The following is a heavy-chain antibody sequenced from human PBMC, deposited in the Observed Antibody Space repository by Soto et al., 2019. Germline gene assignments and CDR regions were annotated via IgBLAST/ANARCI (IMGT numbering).Heavy chain of an antibody. J-gene: IGHJ6*02. CDR3: ARSRQLDGHPVIVVVPAATYGMDV. CDR2: INHSGST. V-gene: IGHV4-34*01. Sequence: QVQLQQWGAGLLKPSETLSLTCAVYGGSFSGYYWSWIRQPPGKGLEWIGEINHSGSTNYNPSLKSRVTISVDTSKNQFSLKLSSVIAADTAVYYCARSRQLDGHPVIVVVPAATYGMDVWGQGTTVTVSS. D-gene: IGHD2-2*01. CDR1: GGSFSGYY.